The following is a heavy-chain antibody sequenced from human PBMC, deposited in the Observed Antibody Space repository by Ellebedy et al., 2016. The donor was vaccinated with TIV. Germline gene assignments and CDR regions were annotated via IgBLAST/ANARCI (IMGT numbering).Heavy chain of an antibody. Sequence: PGGSLRLSCAASGFAFSTYWMSWVRQAPGKGLEWVANLKQEGTEKNYVDSVKGRFTISRDNAKNTVYLQMNSLRAEDTAVYYCARARGWYGSDGMDVWGEGTTVTVSS. J-gene: IGHJ6*04. CDR1: GFAFSTYW. V-gene: IGHV3-7*03. D-gene: IGHD6-19*01. CDR2: LKQEGTEK. CDR3: ARARGWYGSDGMDV.